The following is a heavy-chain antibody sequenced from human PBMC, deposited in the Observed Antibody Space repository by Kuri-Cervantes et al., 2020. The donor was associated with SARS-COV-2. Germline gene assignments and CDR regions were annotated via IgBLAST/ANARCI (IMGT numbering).Heavy chain of an antibody. D-gene: IGHD5-18*01. CDR2: ISSDGKNK. Sequence: GESLKISCVASGFNFSTTDMHWVRQAPGKGLEWVTFISSDGKNKKCMASGKGRFTISRDNAKNSLYLQMNSLRDEDTAVYYCARDSRGYSYGYGHLFDYWGQGTLVTVSS. J-gene: IGHJ4*02. V-gene: IGHV3-30*03. CDR1: GFNFSTTD. CDR3: ARDSRGYSYGYGHLFDY.